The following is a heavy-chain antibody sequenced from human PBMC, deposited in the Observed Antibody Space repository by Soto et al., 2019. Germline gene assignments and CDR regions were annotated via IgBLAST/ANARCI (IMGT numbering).Heavy chain of an antibody. J-gene: IGHJ6*03. Sequence: GGSLRLSCAASGFTFSSYWMHWVRQAPGKGLVWVSRINSDGSSTSYADSVKGRFTISRDSAKNTLYLQMNSLRAEDTAVYYCARDYCSGGSCYSRYYYYYMDVWGKGTTVTVSS. D-gene: IGHD2-15*01. V-gene: IGHV3-74*01. CDR2: INSDGSST. CDR3: ARDYCSGGSCYSRYYYYYMDV. CDR1: GFTFSSYW.